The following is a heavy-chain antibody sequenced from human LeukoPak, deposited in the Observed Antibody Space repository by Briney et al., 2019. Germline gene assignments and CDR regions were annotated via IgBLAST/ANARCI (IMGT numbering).Heavy chain of an antibody. J-gene: IGHJ4*02. D-gene: IGHD6-19*01. CDR3: ARATELVNSGGWYVCGNDLDY. V-gene: IGHV3-21*01. CDR1: GFTFSSYS. Sequence: PGGSLRLSCAASGFTFSSYSMNWVRQAPGKGLEWVSSISSSSSYIYYADSVKGRFTISRDNAKNSLYLQMNSLRAEDTAVYYCARATELVNSGGWYVCGNDLDYWGQGTLVTVSS. CDR2: ISSSSSYI.